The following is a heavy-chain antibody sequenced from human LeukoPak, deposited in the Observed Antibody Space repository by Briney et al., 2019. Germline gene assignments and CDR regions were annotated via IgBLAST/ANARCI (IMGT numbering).Heavy chain of an antibody. CDR2: MSSNGGST. CDR3: VKSDRRDDGDHGLGS. V-gene: IGHV3-64D*06. J-gene: IGHJ4*02. D-gene: IGHD4-17*01. CDR1: GFTLSTHA. Sequence: GGSLRLSCSASGFTLSTHAMYWVRQAPGKGLEYVSGMSSNGGSTNYADSVKGRFTISRDNSKNTLDLQMSSLRAEDTAVYYCVKSDRRDDGDHGLGSGGQGTLVTVSS.